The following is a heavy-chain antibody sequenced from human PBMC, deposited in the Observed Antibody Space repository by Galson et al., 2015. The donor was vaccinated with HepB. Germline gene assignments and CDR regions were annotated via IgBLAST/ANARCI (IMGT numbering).Heavy chain of an antibody. CDR2: IIPVLDVT. D-gene: IGHD3-10*01. CDR3: ARRRSSGSYYPLDF. Sequence: SVKVSCKASEDTFSNSAINWVRQAPGQGPEWMAEIIPVLDVTKHAQKFQGRVTVTADKSTNTAYMELSSLRSDDTAIYYCARRRSSGSYYPLDFWGQGTLVTVS. CDR1: EDTFSNSA. V-gene: IGHV1-69*10. J-gene: IGHJ4*02.